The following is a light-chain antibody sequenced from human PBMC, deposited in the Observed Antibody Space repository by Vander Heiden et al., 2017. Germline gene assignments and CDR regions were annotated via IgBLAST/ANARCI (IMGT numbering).Light chain of an antibody. J-gene: IGLJ1*01. CDR1: SSNTGSNY. Sequence: QSVLTQPPSASGTPGQRVTISCSGSSSNTGSNYVYWYQQLPGTAPKLLIYRNNQRPSGVPDRFSGSKSGTSASLAISGLRSEDEADYYCAAWDDSLSGSFVFGTGTKVTVL. CDR3: AAWDDSLSGSFV. V-gene: IGLV1-47*01. CDR2: RNN.